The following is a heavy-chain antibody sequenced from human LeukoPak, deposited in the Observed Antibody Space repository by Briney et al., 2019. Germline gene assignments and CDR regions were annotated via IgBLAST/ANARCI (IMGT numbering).Heavy chain of an antibody. J-gene: IGHJ3*02. CDR1: GFTFSSYS. CDR3: AREGSYSSSWYWIIPDAFDI. V-gene: IGHV3-21*01. Sequence: GGSLRLSCAASGFTFSSYSMNWVRQAPGKGLEWVSSISSSSSYIYYADSVKGRFTISRDNAKNSLYLQMNSLRAEDTAVYYCAREGSYSSSWYWIIPDAFDIWDQGTMVTVSS. D-gene: IGHD6-13*01. CDR2: ISSSSSYI.